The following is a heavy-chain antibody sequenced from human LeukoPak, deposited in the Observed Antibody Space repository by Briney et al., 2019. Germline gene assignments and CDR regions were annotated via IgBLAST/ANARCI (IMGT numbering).Heavy chain of an antibody. J-gene: IGHJ4*02. Sequence: GGSLRLSCAASGFTFSSYSLNWVRQAPGTGLEWVSSISSSSSYIYYADSVKGRFTISRDNSKNTLYLQMNSLRAEDTAVYYCAKRMDYFDYWGQGTLVTVSS. CDR2: ISSSSSYI. D-gene: IGHD2-15*01. CDR1: GFTFSSYS. V-gene: IGHV3-21*04. CDR3: AKRMDYFDY.